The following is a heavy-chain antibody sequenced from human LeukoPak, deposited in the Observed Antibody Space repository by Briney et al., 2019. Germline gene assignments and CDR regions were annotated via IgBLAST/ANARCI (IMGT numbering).Heavy chain of an antibody. J-gene: IGHJ4*02. Sequence: PGGSLRLSCAASGFTFSSHGMHWVRQAPGKGLEWVAVIWYDGSNKYYADSVKGRFTISRDNSKNTLYLQMNSLRAEDTAVYYCARDGPVAGVELDQWGQGTLVTVSS. CDR1: GFTFSSHG. CDR2: IWYDGSNK. D-gene: IGHD6-19*01. CDR3: ARDGPVAGVELDQ. V-gene: IGHV3-33*01.